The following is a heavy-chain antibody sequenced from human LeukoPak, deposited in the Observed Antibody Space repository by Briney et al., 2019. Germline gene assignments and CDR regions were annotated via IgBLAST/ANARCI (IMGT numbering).Heavy chain of an antibody. CDR3: ARLWADSSGYQGAEY. V-gene: IGHV4-59*08. CDR2: IYYSGST. CDR1: GGSISSYY. J-gene: IGHJ4*02. D-gene: IGHD3-22*01. Sequence: SETLSLTCTVSGGSISSYYWSWIRQPQGKGLEWIGYIYYSGSTNYNPSLKSRVTISVDTSKNQFSLKLSSVTAADTAVYYCARLWADSSGYQGAEYWGQGTLVTVSS.